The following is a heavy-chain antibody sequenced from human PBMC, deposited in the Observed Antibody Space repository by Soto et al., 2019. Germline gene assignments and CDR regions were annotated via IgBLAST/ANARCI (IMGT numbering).Heavy chain of an antibody. J-gene: IGHJ4*02. D-gene: IGHD5-18*01. Sequence: AASVKVSCKASGYTFTGYYMHWVRQAPGQGLEWMGWINPNSGGTNYAQKFQGWVTMTRDTSISTAYMELSRLRSDDTAVYYCARGMKENTAMVNPFDYWGQGTLVTVSS. V-gene: IGHV1-2*04. CDR2: INPNSGGT. CDR1: GYTFTGYY. CDR3: ARGMKENTAMVNPFDY.